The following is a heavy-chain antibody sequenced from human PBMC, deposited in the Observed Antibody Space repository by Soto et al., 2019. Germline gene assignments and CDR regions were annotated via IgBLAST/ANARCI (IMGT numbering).Heavy chain of an antibody. CDR3: ALARYSNFDY. CDR2: IYWDDDK. J-gene: IGHJ4*02. D-gene: IGHD4-4*01. Sequence: QITLKESGPSLVKPTQTLTLTCTFSGFSLSRTGEGVGWIRQPPGKALEWLALIYWDDDKRYSPSLKSRLTRPKDPPKNQGALTLTNMDPADTATYYCALARYSNFDYWGQGTLVTVSS. CDR1: GFSLSRTGEG. V-gene: IGHV2-5*02.